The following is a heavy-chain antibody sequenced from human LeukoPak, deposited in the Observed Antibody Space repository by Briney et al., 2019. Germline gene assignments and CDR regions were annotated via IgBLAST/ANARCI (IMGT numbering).Heavy chain of an antibody. D-gene: IGHD3-22*01. CDR3: SRGLDSRKLGY. Sequence: SQTLCLSCAASGSSFNSYDMNWIRNRQSPGKDLVWIGSIPPSGMLYNNPSHERRVTMSRDTSKNQFSLSLNSVAAADTAVYLCSRGLDSRKLGYWGQGILVTVSS. V-gene: IGHV4-31*11. CDR2: IPPSGML. CDR1: GSSFNSYDMN. J-gene: IGHJ4*02.